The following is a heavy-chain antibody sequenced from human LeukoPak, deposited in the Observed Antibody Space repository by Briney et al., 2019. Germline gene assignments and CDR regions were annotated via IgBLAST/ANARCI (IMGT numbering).Heavy chain of an antibody. J-gene: IGHJ5*02. Sequence: PSETLSLTCTVSGYSISSGYYWGWIRQPPGKGLEWIGSIYHSGSTYYNPSLKSRVTISVDTSKNQFSLKLSSVTAADTAVYYCGRHEVVPAAMEGFDPWGQGTLVTVSS. CDR1: GYSISSGYY. CDR2: IYHSGST. V-gene: IGHV4-38-2*02. D-gene: IGHD2-2*01. CDR3: GRHEVVPAAMEGFDP.